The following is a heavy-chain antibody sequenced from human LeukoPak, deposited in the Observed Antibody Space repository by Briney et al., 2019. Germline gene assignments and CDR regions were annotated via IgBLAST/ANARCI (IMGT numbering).Heavy chain of an antibody. CDR3: ARDNSGMDV. V-gene: IGHV3-33*08. J-gene: IGHJ6*02. CDR1: GFTFSSYS. D-gene: IGHD4-23*01. Sequence: GGSLRLSCAASGFTFSSYSMHWVRQAPGKGLEWVAVIWYDGSNKYYADSVKGRFTISRDNSKNTVYLQMNSLRAEDTAVYYCARDNSGMDVWGQGTTATVSS. CDR2: IWYDGSNK.